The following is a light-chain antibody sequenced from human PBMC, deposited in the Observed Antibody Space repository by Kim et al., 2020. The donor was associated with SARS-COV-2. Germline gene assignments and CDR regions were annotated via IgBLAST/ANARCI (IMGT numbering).Light chain of an antibody. Sequence: TPVERATVSCRASQSINSRDLSWYQQKSGLAPRLLIYGASSRATYIPDRFSGSGSGTDFTLTISTLEPEDSAVYYCQQYGSSPFTFGQGTRLEIK. CDR3: QQYGSSPFT. CDR1: QSINSRD. V-gene: IGKV3-20*01. J-gene: IGKJ5*01. CDR2: GAS.